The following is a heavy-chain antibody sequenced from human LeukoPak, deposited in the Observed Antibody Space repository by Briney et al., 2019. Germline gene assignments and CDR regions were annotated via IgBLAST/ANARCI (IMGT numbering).Heavy chain of an antibody. D-gene: IGHD6-13*01. CDR1: RFTLDDYA. CDR3: AKVLEPGLAAAGPFDY. Sequence: GRSLRLSCAASRFTLDDYAMHWVRQAPGKGLEWVSGISWNSGSIGYADSVKGRFTISRDNAKTSLYLQMNRLRAEDTALYYCAKVLEPGLAAAGPFDYWGQGTLVTVSS. J-gene: IGHJ4*02. V-gene: IGHV3-9*01. CDR2: ISWNSGSI.